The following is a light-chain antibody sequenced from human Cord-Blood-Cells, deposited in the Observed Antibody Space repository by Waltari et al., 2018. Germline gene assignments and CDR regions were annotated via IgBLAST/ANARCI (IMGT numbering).Light chain of an antibody. J-gene: IGLJ3*02. CDR3: SSYTSSSTV. V-gene: IGLV2-14*01. Sequence: QSALTQPASVSGSPGQSITIPCTGTSSDGGCYNSASWYQQHPGNTPNLMIYKVINRPSGVSNLFSGSKSGNPASLTISGLQAEDEADYYCSSYTSSSTVFGGGTKLTVL. CDR2: KVI. CDR1: SSDGGCYNS.